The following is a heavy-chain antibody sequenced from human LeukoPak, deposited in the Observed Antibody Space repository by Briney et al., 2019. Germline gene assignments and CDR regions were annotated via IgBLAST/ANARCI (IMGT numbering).Heavy chain of an antibody. V-gene: IGHV1-69*04. D-gene: IGHD4-17*01. J-gene: IGHJ4*02. CDR3: ARSRYGDYVFDY. CDR2: IIPILGIA. CDR1: GGTFSSYA. Sequence: SVKVSCKAAGGTFSSYAIRWVRQAPGQGLEWMGRIIPILGIANYAQKFQGRVTITADKSTSTAYMELSSLRSEDTAVYYCARSRYGDYVFDYWGQGTLVTVSS.